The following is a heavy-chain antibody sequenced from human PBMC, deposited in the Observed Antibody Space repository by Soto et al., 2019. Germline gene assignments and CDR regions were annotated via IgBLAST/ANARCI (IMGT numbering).Heavy chain of an antibody. V-gene: IGHV4-4*02. Sequence: QVQLQESGPGLVKPSGTLSLTCAVSGGSVSSSNWWSWVRQSPGKGLEWMGEIYHSGSAHYNPSLKSRATRSLDKTKTQFSLRLTSVTAADTAVYYCARVPGVVVSADDAFDIWGPGTRVSVSS. CDR3: ARVPGVVVSADDAFDI. CDR1: GGSVSSSNW. J-gene: IGHJ3*02. CDR2: IYHSGSA. D-gene: IGHD2-21*02.